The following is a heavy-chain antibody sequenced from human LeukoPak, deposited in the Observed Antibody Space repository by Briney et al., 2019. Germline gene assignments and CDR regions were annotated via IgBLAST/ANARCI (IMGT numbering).Heavy chain of an antibody. CDR1: VFTFTRYL. CDR3: ARTRGAAAGTFGFDP. D-gene: IGHD6-13*01. V-gene: IGHV3-30*03. Sequence: PGRSLRLSRAASVFTFTRYLMHWVRQAPGKGLQWVALISYDGSNKYYADPVKGRFTISRDNSKNTLYLQMNSLRAEDTAVCYCARTRGAAAGTFGFDPWGQGTLVTVSS. J-gene: IGHJ5*02. CDR2: ISYDGSNK.